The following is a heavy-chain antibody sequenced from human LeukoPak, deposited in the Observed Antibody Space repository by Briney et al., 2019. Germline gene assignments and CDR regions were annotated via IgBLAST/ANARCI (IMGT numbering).Heavy chain of an antibody. D-gene: IGHD2-8*01. CDR3: ATLRGYYTTNNWFDP. J-gene: IGHJ5*02. CDR1: GYTFTNWG. Sequence: ASVKVSCKASGYTFTNWGLTWVRQAPGQGLEWMGWISPHDGSTKNAENFEGRLTMTADVSTNTAYLELRNLRSDDTATYYCATLRGYYTTNNWFDPWGQGTLVTVSS. V-gene: IGHV1-18*01. CDR2: ISPHDGST.